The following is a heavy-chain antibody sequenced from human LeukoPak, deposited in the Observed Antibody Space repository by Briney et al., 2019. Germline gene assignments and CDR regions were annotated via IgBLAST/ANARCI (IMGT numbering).Heavy chain of an antibody. CDR1: GFTFTNSA. CDR2: ISGSGGST. J-gene: IGHJ4*02. D-gene: IGHD6-19*01. CDR3: ARGPPAGIAVAGSYFDY. V-gene: IGHV3-23*01. Sequence: PGGSLRLSCAASGFTFTNSALSWVRQAPGKGLQWVSDISGSGGSTYYADSVKGRFTISRDNSKNTLYLQTNSLRAEDTAVYYCARGPPAGIAVAGSYFDYWGQGTLVTVSS.